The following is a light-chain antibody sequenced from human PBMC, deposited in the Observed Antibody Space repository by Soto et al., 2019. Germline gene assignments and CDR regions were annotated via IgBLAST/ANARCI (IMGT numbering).Light chain of an antibody. J-gene: IGLJ1*01. CDR2: GDS. Sequence: SYYVTQAPSVSVARGQTSSIACGGNNIVGKSVHWYQQKPGQAPVLVVYGDSDRPSGIPERFSGHNSGNTLTINKVEAGDEADYYCKVWDSKSEHYAFGTGTKVTVL. V-gene: IGLV3-21*02. CDR3: KVWDSKSEHYA. CDR1: NIVGKS.